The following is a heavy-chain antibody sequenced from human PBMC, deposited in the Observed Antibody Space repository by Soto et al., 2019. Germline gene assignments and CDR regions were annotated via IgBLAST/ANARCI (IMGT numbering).Heavy chain of an antibody. CDR2: INHSGST. D-gene: IGHD2-2*01. V-gene: IGHV4-34*01. CDR3: ARGPRAVPAAMIGMVVRMGAYYMDV. CDR1: GGSFSGYY. Sequence: PSETLSLTCAVYGGSFSGYYWSWIRQPPGKGLEWIGEINHSGSTNYNPSLKSRVTISVDTSKNQFSLKLSSVTAADTAVYYCARGPRAVPAAMIGMVVRMGAYYMDVWGKGTTVTVSS. J-gene: IGHJ6*03.